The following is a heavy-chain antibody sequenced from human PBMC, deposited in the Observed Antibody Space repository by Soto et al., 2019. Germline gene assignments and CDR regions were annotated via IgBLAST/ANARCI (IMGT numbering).Heavy chain of an antibody. J-gene: IGHJ4*02. D-gene: IGHD6-25*01. CDR2: ISGSGGST. V-gene: IGHV3-23*01. CDR3: ASFALIAAPFDY. CDR1: GFTFSSYA. Sequence: GESLKISCAASGFTFSSYAMSWVRQAPGKGLEWVSAISGSGGSTYYADSVKGRFTISRDNSKNTLYLQMNSLRAEDTAVYYCASFALIAAPFDYWGQGTLVTVSS.